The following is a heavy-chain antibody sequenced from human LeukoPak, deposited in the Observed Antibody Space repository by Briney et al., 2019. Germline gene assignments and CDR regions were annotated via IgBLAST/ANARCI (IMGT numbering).Heavy chain of an antibody. Sequence: GGSLRLSCSASGFTFSSYAMHWVRQAPGKGLEYVSAISNNGGSTFYADSVKGIFTISRDNSKNTLYLQMSSLRAEDTAVYYCVKGRGGDGAGSYYDYWGQGTLVTVSS. CDR3: VKGRGGDGAGSYYDY. J-gene: IGHJ4*02. V-gene: IGHV3-64D*09. CDR1: GFTFSSYA. CDR2: ISNNGGST. D-gene: IGHD3-10*01.